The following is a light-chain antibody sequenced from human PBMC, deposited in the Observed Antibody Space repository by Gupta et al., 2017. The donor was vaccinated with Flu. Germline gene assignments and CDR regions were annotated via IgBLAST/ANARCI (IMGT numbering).Light chain of an antibody. J-gene: IGKJ1*01. CDR3: QQYRSYPWT. CDR1: QSSDSW. V-gene: IGKV1-5*03. Sequence: PSTLSASVGDRVTITCRASQSSDSWVAGYQQKPGKAPKLLIYKASNLESGVPSRFSGSGSGTECTLTISSLQPDDFATYYCQQYRSYPWTFGQGTTVE. CDR2: KAS.